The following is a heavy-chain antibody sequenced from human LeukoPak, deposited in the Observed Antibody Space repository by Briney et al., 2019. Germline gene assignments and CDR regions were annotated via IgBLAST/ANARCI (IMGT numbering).Heavy chain of an antibody. D-gene: IGHD4-17*01. J-gene: IGHJ5*02. CDR3: AREPRVTTKVWFDP. Sequence: PSETLSLTCTVSGGSVSSGGHYWNWIRQPPGTGLEWIGSIYNSGTIYYNPSLKSRVTISLDTSKNQFSLKLTSVTAADTAIYYCAREPRVTTKVWFDPWGQGTLVTVSS. CDR2: IYNSGTI. CDR1: GGSVSSGGHY. V-gene: IGHV4-61*08.